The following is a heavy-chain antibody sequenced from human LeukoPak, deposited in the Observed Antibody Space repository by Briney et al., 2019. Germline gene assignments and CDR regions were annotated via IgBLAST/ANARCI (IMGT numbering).Heavy chain of an antibody. Sequence: GGSLRLSCAASGFTFSSYAMHWVRQAPGKGLEWVAVISYDGSNKYYADSVKGRFTISRDNSKNTLYLQMNSLRAEDTAVYYCAREGIQAPGGYYMDVWGKGTTVTVSS. CDR1: GFTFSSYA. J-gene: IGHJ6*03. CDR2: ISYDGSNK. D-gene: IGHD6-13*01. V-gene: IGHV3-30*14. CDR3: AREGIQAPGGYYMDV.